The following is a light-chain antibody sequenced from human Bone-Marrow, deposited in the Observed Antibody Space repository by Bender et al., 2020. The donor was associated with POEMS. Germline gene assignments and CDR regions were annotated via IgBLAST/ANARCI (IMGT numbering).Light chain of an antibody. CDR1: NIGTNR. CDR2: DDS. Sequence: SYVLTQAPSVSVAPGQTAKITCGGNNIGTNRVHWYQQKPGQAPVVVLYDDSDRPSDISDRFSGSKSGTSASLAITGLQAEDEGDYYCQSYDNSLGGWVFGGGTKLTVL. V-gene: IGLV3-21*02. CDR3: QSYDNSLGGWV. J-gene: IGLJ3*02.